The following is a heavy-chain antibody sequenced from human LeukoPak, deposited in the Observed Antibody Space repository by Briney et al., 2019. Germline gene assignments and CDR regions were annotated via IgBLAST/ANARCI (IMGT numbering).Heavy chain of an antibody. CDR3: AREGSGSPHYGMDV. J-gene: IGHJ6*02. CDR2: INWNGGTT. V-gene: IGHV3-20*04. CDR1: GFTFYDYG. D-gene: IGHD3-10*01. Sequence: GGSLRLSCAASGFTFYDYGMSWVRQAPGKGLEWVSGINWNGGTTGYADSVKGRFTISRDNAKNSLYLQMNSLRDEDTALYYCAREGSGSPHYGMDVWGQGTTVSVSS.